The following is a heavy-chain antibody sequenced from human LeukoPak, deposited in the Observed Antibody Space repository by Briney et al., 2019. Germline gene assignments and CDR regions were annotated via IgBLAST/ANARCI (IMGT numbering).Heavy chain of an antibody. CDR3: AREGGFYRPLDY. CDR1: GGSVTSTNW. J-gene: IGHJ4*02. Sequence: SSETLSLTCDVSGGSVTSTNWWPWVRQPPGKGLEWIGEVHLDGRTNYNPSLKSRLIMSVDLPENHISLKLTPMTAADTAVYYCAREGGFYRPLDYSGQGTLVTVSS. D-gene: IGHD3-3*01. CDR2: VHLDGRT. V-gene: IGHV4-4*02.